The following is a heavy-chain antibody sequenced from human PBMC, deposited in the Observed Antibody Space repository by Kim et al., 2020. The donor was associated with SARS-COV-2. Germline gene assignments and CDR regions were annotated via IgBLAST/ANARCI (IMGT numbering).Heavy chain of an antibody. CDR3: TRISGIAAAGTMAYYYGMDV. Sequence: GGSLRLSCTASGFTFGDYAMSWVRQAPGKGLEWVGFIRSKAYGGTTEYAASVKGRFTISRDDSKSIPYLQMNSLKTEDTAVYYCTRISGIAAAGTMAYYYGMDVWGQGTPVTVSS. J-gene: IGHJ6*02. D-gene: IGHD6-13*01. V-gene: IGHV3-49*04. CDR1: GFTFGDYA. CDR2: IRSKAYGGTT.